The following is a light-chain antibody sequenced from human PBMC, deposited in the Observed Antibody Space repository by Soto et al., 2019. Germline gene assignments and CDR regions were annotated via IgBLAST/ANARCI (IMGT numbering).Light chain of an antibody. V-gene: IGKV3-20*01. Sequence: EIVLTQSPGTLSMSPGERATLSCRASQSVSSNYLAWHQQKPGQAPRLLIYGASSRATGIPDRFSGSGSGTDFTLTISTLEPEDFAVYYCQQCANSPRTFGQGTKVDIK. J-gene: IGKJ1*01. CDR1: QSVSSNY. CDR2: GAS. CDR3: QQCANSPRT.